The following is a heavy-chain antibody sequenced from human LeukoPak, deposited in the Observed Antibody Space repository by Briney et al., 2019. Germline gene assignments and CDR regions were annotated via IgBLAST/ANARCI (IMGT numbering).Heavy chain of an antibody. D-gene: IGHD5-24*01. J-gene: IGHJ4*02. CDR2: INPSGGST. CDR1: GYTLTDYF. V-gene: IGHV1-46*01. CDR3: ARGDGYNSLFDY. Sequence: ASVKVSCKASGYTLTDYFMHWVRQAPGQGLEWMGIINPSGGSTSYTQKFQGRVTMTRDTPTSTVYMEVSSLRSEDSAVYYCARGDGYNSLFDYWGQGTLVTVSS.